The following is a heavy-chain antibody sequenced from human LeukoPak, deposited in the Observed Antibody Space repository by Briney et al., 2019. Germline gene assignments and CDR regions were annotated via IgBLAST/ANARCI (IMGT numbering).Heavy chain of an antibody. Sequence: GESPKISCQASGYTFTSYWIGWVRQMPGKGLECMGIIYPDDSDTTYSPSFQGQVTISADKSFSTAYLQWSSLKASDTAIYYCARLGGDTYYFGSASYPNWYFDLWGRGTLVTVSS. V-gene: IGHV5-51*01. J-gene: IGHJ2*01. CDR1: GYTFTSYW. D-gene: IGHD3-10*01. CDR3: ARLGGDTYYFGSASYPNWYFDL. CDR2: IYPDDSDT.